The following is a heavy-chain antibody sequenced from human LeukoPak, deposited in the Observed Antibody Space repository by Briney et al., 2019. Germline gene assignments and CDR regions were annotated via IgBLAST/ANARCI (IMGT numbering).Heavy chain of an antibody. J-gene: IGHJ5*02. CDR1: GFTFSKAY. CDR2: INYSGST. D-gene: IGHD3-16*01. Sequence: PGGSLRLSCAASGFTFSKAYMSWIRQPPGKGLEWIAYINYSGSTNYNPSLESRVTISVDTSKNLFSLKFTSVTAADTAVYYCARHRPGERRFDPWGQGTLVTVSS. V-gene: IGHV4-59*08. CDR3: ARHRPGERRFDP.